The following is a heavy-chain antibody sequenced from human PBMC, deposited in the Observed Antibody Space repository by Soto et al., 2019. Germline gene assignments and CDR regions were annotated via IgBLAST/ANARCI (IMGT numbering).Heavy chain of an antibody. CDR3: AREFQYCSSTSCSNWFGP. Sequence: SVKVSCKASGGTFSSYAISWVRQAPGQGLEWMGGIIPIFGTANYAQKFQGRVTMTRNKSTSTAYMELSSLRSEDTAVYYCAREFQYCSSTSCSNWFGPWGQG. D-gene: IGHD2-2*01. J-gene: IGHJ5*02. CDR1: GGTFSSYA. V-gene: IGHV1-69*05. CDR2: IIPIFGTA.